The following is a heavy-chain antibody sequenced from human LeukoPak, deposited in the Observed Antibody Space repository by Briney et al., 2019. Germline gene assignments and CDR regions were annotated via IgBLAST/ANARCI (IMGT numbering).Heavy chain of an antibody. Sequence: PGGSLRLSCAASGFTFSSYGMHWVRQAPGKGLEWVAVISYDGSNKYYADSVKGRFTISRDNSKNTLYLQVNSLRAEDTAVYYCAKDIFEYSSGWYFDYWGQGTLVTVSS. CDR3: AKDIFEYSSGWYFDY. D-gene: IGHD6-19*01. V-gene: IGHV3-30*18. J-gene: IGHJ4*02. CDR1: GFTFSSYG. CDR2: ISYDGSNK.